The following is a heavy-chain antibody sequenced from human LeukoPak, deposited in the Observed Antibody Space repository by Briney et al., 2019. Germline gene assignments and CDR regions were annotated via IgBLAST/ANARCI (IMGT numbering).Heavy chain of an antibody. CDR2: ISPSGGST. CDR1: GYTXTRHY. V-gene: IGHV1-46*01. D-gene: IGHD6-19*01. CDR3: ARENVAGLYYFDY. Sequence: ASVKVSCKASGYTXTRHYVHGVRQAPGQGLEWMGMISPSGGSTSYAQKFQGRITMTRDTSTSTVYMELSSLRSEDTAVYYCARENVAGLYYFDYWGQGTLVTVSS. J-gene: IGHJ4*02.